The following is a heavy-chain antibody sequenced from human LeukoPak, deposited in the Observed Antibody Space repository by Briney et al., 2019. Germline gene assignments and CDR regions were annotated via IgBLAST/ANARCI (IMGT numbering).Heavy chain of an antibody. V-gene: IGHV4-61*02. J-gene: IGHJ5*02. CDR2: MQPSGIT. CDR1: GDSISSGFYY. D-gene: IGHD2-2*01. Sequence: SQTLSLTXTVSGDSISSGFYYWGWIRQSAGKGLEWIGRMQPSGITHYNPSLMSRVTMSVDTSKNQFSLKLSSVTAADTAVYYCATDKYCSTTSCSFPNWFDPWGQGTLVTVSS. CDR3: ATDKYCSTTSCSFPNWFDP.